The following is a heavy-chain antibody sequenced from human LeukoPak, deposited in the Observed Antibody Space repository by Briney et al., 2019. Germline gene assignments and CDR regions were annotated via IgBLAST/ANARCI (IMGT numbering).Heavy chain of an antibody. CDR1: GGSFSGYY. V-gene: IGHV4-34*01. Sequence: SETLSLTCAVYGGSFSGYYWSWIRQPPGKGLEWIGEINHSGSTNYNPSLKSRVTISVDTSKNQFSLKLSSVTAADTAVYYCAGKRKAGPGRGKRNWSDPWGQGTLVTVSS. J-gene: IGHJ5*02. CDR3: AGKRKAGPGRGKRNWSDP. D-gene: IGHD1-26*01. CDR2: INHSGST.